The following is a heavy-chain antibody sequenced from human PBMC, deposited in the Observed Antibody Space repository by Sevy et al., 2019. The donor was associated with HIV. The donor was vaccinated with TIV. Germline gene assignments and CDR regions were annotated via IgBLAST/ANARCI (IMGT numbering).Heavy chain of an antibody. Sequence: GGSRRLSCEASAINIRDYWMNWVRQAPGKGLEWVANINPDGSKIYYAESVKGRFTISRDSAKNSVFLQMTSLRAEDTAVYYCVRAIQLAASYWGQGMLVTVSS. CDR3: VRAIQLAASY. J-gene: IGHJ4*02. CDR2: INPDGSKI. D-gene: IGHD2-15*01. CDR1: AINIRDYW. V-gene: IGHV3-7*02.